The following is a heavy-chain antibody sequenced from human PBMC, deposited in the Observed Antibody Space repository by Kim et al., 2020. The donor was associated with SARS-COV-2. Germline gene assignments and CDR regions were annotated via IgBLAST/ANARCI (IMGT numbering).Heavy chain of an antibody. J-gene: IGHJ4*02. CDR3: ARESVNTLTGNYGYFDS. Sequence: GGSLRLSCAASGITVSENYMSWVRQGPGKGLEWVSVIYRGGSTYYADSVKGRFTISRDNSQNTLHLQMDNLRPEDTAFYYCARESVNTLTGNYGYFDSWGQGTLVIVSS. D-gene: IGHD3-9*01. CDR2: IYRGGST. V-gene: IGHV3-53*01. CDR1: GITVSENY.